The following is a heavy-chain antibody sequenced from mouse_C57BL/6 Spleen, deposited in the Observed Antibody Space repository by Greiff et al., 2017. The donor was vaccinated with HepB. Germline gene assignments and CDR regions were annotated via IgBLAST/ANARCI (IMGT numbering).Heavy chain of an antibody. V-gene: IGHV14-2*01. CDR1: GFNIKDYY. D-gene: IGHD3-2*02. Sequence: EVQLQQSGAELVKPGASVKLSCTASGFNIKDYYMHWVKQRTEQGLEWIGRIDPEAGETKYAPKFQGKATITADTSSNTAYLQLSRLTSEDTAVYYGASMRLCGSGDVPCCAMDYWGQGTSVTVSA. J-gene: IGHJ4*01. CDR2: IDPEAGET. CDR3: ASMRLCGSGDVPCCAMDY.